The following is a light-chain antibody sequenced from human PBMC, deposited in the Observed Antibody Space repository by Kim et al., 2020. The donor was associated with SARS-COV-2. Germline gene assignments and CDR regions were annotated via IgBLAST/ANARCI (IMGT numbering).Light chain of an antibody. CDR3: QHYNSHPYT. CDR1: QSIDSW. Sequence: SASVGDRVTITCRASQSIDSWLAWYQQTPGKAPNLLIYKASTVASGVPSRFSGGGSGTEFTLTISSLQPEDFATYYCQHYNSHPYTFGQGTKLES. CDR2: KAS. J-gene: IGKJ2*01. V-gene: IGKV1-5*03.